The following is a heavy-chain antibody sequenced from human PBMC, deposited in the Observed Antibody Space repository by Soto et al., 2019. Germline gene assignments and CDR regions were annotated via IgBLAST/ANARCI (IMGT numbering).Heavy chain of an antibody. CDR1: GFTFSNSW. J-gene: IGHJ4*02. D-gene: IGHD6-19*01. V-gene: IGHV3-15*07. CDR3: TTGRITVPGPYYFDY. Sequence: GGSLRLSCEASGFTFSNSWMNWVRQAPGKGPEWVGRIQSKADGGTTDYAAPVKGRFTISRDDSKDTLYLQMNSLKTEDTAVYYCTTGRITVPGPYYFDYWGQGALVTVSS. CDR2: IQSKADGGTT.